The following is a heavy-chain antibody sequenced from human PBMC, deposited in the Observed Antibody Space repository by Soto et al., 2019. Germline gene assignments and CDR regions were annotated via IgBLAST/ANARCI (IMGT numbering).Heavy chain of an antibody. CDR2: IWYDGSNK. CDR1: GFTFSSYG. Sequence: GGSLRLSCAASGFTFSSYGMHWVCQAPGKGLEWVAVIWYDGSNKYYADSVKGRFTISRDNSKNTLYLQMNSLRAEDTAVYYCARPGYCSGGSCHGFGAFDIWGQGTMVTVSS. D-gene: IGHD2-15*01. CDR3: ARPGYCSGGSCHGFGAFDI. V-gene: IGHV3-33*01. J-gene: IGHJ3*02.